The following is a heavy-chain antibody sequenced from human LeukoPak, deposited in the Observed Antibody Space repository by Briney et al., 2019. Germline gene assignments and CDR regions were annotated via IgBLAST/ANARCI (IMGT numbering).Heavy chain of an antibody. CDR3: ARDLRGWFQYFQH. J-gene: IGHJ1*01. D-gene: IGHD6-19*01. CDR2: INPNSGGT. V-gene: IGHV1-2*02. Sequence: GASVKVSCKASGYTFTGYYMHWVRQAPGQGLEWMGWINPNSGGTNYAQKFQGRVTMTRDTSISTAYMELSRLRSDDTAVYYCARDLRGWFQYFQHWGQGTLVTVSS. CDR1: GYTFTGYY.